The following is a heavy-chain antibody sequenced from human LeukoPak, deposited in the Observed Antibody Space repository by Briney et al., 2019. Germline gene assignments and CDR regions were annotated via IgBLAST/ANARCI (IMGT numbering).Heavy chain of an antibody. V-gene: IGHV3-64*01. Sequence: PGGSLRLSCAASGFTFSSYAMHWVRQAPGKGLEYVSAISSNGGSIYYANSVKGRFTISRDNSKNTLYLQMGSLRAEDMAVYYCARGSHYYDSSGNLFDYWGQGTLVTVSS. CDR2: ISSNGGSI. CDR3: ARGSHYYDSSGNLFDY. J-gene: IGHJ4*02. D-gene: IGHD3-22*01. CDR1: GFTFSSYA.